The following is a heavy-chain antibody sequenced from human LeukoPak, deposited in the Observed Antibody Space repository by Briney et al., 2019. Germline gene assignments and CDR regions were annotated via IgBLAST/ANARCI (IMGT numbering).Heavy chain of an antibody. CDR2: ISGSGGGT. Sequence: PGRSLRLSCAASGFTFSSYAMSWVRQAPGKGLEWVSAISGSGGGTYYADSVKGRFTISRDNSKNTLYLQMNSLRAEDTAVYYCAKDLGSVEMATNFDYWGQGTLVTVSS. J-gene: IGHJ4*02. V-gene: IGHV3-23*01. CDR3: AKDLGSVEMATNFDY. CDR1: GFTFSSYA. D-gene: IGHD5-24*01.